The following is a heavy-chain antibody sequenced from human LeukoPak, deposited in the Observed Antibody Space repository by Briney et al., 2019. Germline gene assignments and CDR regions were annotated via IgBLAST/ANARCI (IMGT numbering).Heavy chain of an antibody. CDR2: IPYDGSDK. J-gene: IGHJ3*02. CDR1: GFPFSSYG. V-gene: IGHV3-30*02. CDR3: ARVRGGSGSSYAADAFDI. D-gene: IGHD1-26*01. Sequence: GGSLRLSCAASGFPFSSYGMHWVRQAPGKGLEWVAFIPYDGSDKFYADSVKGRFTISRDNSKNTLYLQMNSLRAEDTAVYYCARVRGGSGSSYAADAFDIWGQGTMVTVSS.